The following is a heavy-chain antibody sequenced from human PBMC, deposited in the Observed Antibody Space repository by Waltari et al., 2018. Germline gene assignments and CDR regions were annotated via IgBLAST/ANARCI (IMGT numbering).Heavy chain of an antibody. CDR3: ARSRHYYYGMDV. Sequence: QVQLVQTGAEVKKPGSSVKVSCKASGGTFSSYAISWVRQAPGHGLEWLGGIIPSCGTANDAQTCQGVFTSAAGESTSTACWELSTLRSEDTAVYYSARSRHYYYGMDVWGQGTTVTVSS. V-gene: IGHV1-69*13. J-gene: IGHJ6*02. CDR1: GGTFSSYA. CDR2: IIPSCGTA.